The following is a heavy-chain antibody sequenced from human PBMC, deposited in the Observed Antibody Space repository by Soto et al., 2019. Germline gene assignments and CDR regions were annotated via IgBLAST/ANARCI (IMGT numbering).Heavy chain of an antibody. J-gene: IGHJ4*02. V-gene: IGHV2-5*02. D-gene: IGHD1-26*01. Sequence: QITLKESGPTLVKPTQTLTLTCTFSGFSLSTEGVGVGWIRQPPGKALEWLAFVYWDDDKRYRPSLKSRLTIAKDTSRNQVVLTMTNMDPVDTATYYCTHTRRSRGGGYYWVWGYWGQGTLVTGSS. CDR1: GFSLSTEGVG. CDR2: VYWDDDK. CDR3: THTRRSRGGGYYWVWGY.